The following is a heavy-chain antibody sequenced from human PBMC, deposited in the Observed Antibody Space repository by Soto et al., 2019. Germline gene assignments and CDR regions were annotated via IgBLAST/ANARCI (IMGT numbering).Heavy chain of an antibody. Sequence: QVQLVESGGGVVRPGRSLRLSCAASGFTFSSFALHWVRQSPGKGLEWLALISYDGIDKYYADSVKGRFTISRDNSKNTVYLQMNTLRPEDTAVYYCARDIPATLGHWGQGTRVTVSS. CDR1: GFTFSSFA. J-gene: IGHJ4*02. D-gene: IGHD2-2*01. CDR3: ARDIPATLGH. V-gene: IGHV3-30-3*01. CDR2: ISYDGIDK.